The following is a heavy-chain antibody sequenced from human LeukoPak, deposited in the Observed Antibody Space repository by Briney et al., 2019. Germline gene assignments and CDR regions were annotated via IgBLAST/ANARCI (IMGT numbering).Heavy chain of an antibody. CDR2: ISGSGGST. J-gene: IGHJ5*02. V-gene: IGHV3-23*01. CDR1: GFTFSSYA. CDR3: ARVTGTTDSWTVNWFDP. Sequence: GGSLRLSCAASGFTFSSYAMSWVRQAPGKGLEWVSSISGSGGSTYYAESVKGRFTISRDTSKNTLYLQMNSLRAEDTAVYYCARVTGTTDSWTVNWFDPWGQGTLVTVFS. D-gene: IGHD1/OR15-1a*01.